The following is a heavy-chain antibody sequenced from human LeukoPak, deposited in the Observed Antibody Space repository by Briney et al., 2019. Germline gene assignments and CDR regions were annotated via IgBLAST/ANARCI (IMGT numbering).Heavy chain of an antibody. CDR2: IYYSGYT. J-gene: IGHJ4*02. CDR3: ARSQIAVAGDFGY. CDR1: GDSISSYY. Sequence: SETLSLTCTVSGDSISSYYWSWIRQPPGKGLEWIGYIYYSGYTNSNPSLKSRVAISLDTSKSHFSLRLSSVTAADTAVYYCARSQIAVAGDFGYWGQGTLVTVSS. D-gene: IGHD6-19*01. V-gene: IGHV4-59*08.